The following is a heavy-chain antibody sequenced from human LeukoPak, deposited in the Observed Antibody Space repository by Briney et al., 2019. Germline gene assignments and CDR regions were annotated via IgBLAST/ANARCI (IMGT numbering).Heavy chain of an antibody. Sequence: GESLKISCQGSGYSFTTYWIGWVRQMPGKGLECMGIIYPGDSDTRYSPSFQGQVTISADRSINTAYLQWSSLKASDTAMYYCARLGTYWSNYYFEYWGQGTLVTVSS. V-gene: IGHV5-51*01. J-gene: IGHJ4*02. CDR3: ARLGTYWSNYYFEY. CDR1: GYSFTTYW. CDR2: IYPGDSDT. D-gene: IGHD3-10*01.